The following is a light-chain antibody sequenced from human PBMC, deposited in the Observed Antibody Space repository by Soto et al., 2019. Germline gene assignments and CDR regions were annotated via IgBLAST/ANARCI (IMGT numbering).Light chain of an antibody. CDR3: QQYGYLVT. CDR1: QRISTY. Sequence: PGQRATLSCRASQRISTYLAWYQVKPGRAHRLLIYGASSRATGIPDRFSGSGSGTDFTLTISRLEPEDFAMYYCQQYGYLVTFGGGTKVDIK. CDR2: GAS. V-gene: IGKV3-20*01. J-gene: IGKJ4*01.